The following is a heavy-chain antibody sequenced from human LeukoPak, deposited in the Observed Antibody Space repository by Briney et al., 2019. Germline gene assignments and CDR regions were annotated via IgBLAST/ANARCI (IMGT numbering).Heavy chain of an antibody. Sequence: ASVKVSCKASGYTFTSYVISWVRQAPGKGLEWMGWISAYNGNTNYAQKLQGRVTMTTDTSTSTAYMEMRSLRSDDTAVYYCARVRLRLGELSLYPTDYWGQGTLVTVSS. CDR3: ARVRLRLGELSLYPTDY. J-gene: IGHJ4*02. D-gene: IGHD3-16*02. CDR1: GYTFTSYV. CDR2: ISAYNGNT. V-gene: IGHV1-18*01.